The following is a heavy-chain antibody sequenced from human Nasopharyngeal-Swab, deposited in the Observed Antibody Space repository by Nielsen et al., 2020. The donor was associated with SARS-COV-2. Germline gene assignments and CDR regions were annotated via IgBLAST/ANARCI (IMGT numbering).Heavy chain of an antibody. Sequence: SETLSLTCTVSGGSISSYYWSWIRQPPGKGLEWIGYIYYSGSTNYNPSLKSRVTISVDTSKNQFSLNLSSVTAADTAVYYCARDTGYYYGSGSYSQYDYYGMDVWGQGTTVTVSS. J-gene: IGHJ6*02. D-gene: IGHD3-10*01. V-gene: IGHV4-59*01. CDR3: ARDTGYYYGSGSYSQYDYYGMDV. CDR1: GGSISSYY. CDR2: IYYSGST.